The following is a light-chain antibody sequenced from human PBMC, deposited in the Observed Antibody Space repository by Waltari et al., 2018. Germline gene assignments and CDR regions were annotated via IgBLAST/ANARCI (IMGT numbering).Light chain of an antibody. CDR3: LQYNDWPPLT. J-gene: IGKJ4*01. Sequence: EVVMTQSPATLSVSPGDTATLSCRASQSVDSNLAWYQQKPGQAPKFLIFSASTRATGIPARFSGGGFGTEFTLTINSLQSEYFAVYYCLQYNDWPPLTFGGGTKVEMK. CDR2: SAS. V-gene: IGKV3-15*01. CDR1: QSVDSN.